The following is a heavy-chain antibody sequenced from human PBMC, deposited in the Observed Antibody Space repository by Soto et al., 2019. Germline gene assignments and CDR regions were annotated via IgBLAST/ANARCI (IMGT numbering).Heavy chain of an antibody. D-gene: IGHD2-21*01. V-gene: IGHV1-2*04. CDR2: INPNSGGT. Sequence: ASVKVSCKASGYTFTGYYMHWVRQAPGQGLEWMGWINPNSGGTNYAQKLQGWVTMTRDTSISTAYMELSRLRSDDTAVYYCARGRGGDFDYWGQGTLVTVSS. J-gene: IGHJ4*02. CDR3: ARGRGGDFDY. CDR1: GYTFTGYY.